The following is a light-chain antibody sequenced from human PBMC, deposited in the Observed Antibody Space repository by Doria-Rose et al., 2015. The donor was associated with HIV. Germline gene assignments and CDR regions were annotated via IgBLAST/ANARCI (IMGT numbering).Light chain of an antibody. J-gene: IGKJ2*01. CDR1: QSVSFK. CDR2: GAS. Sequence: ATLSVSPGERATLSCRASQSVSFKLAWYQQKPGRAPRLLIFGASTRATGIPARFSGSGSGTEFTLTISSMQSEDFASYYCQQYNNWPQTFGQGTKLDIK. CDR3: QQYNNWPQT. V-gene: IGKV3-15*01.